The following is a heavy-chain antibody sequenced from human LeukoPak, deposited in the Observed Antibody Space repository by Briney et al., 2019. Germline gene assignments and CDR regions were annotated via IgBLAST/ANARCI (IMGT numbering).Heavy chain of an antibody. J-gene: IGHJ4*02. CDR2: IRYDGSNK. V-gene: IGHV3-30*02. Sequence: QPGGSLRLSCAASGFTFSSYGMHWVRQAPGKGLEWVAFIRYDGSNKYYADSVKGRFTISRDNSKNTLYLQMNSLRAEDTAVYYCAKATVTTFYLDYWGQGTLVTVSS. D-gene: IGHD4-17*01. CDR3: AKATVTTFYLDY. CDR1: GFTFSSYG.